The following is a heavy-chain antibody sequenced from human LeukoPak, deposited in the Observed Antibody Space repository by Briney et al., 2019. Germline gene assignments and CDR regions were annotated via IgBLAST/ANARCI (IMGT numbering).Heavy chain of an antibody. CDR2: IYYSGST. V-gene: IGHV4-59*01. J-gene: IGHJ3*02. CDR3: AGGERGASGVFDI. Sequence: SETLSLTCTVSGGSISSYYWSWIRQPPGKGLEWIGYIYYSGSTNYNPSLKSRVTISVDTSKNQFSLKLSSVTAADTAVYYCAGGERGASGVFDIGGKGKMVTVSS. CDR1: GGSISSYY. D-gene: IGHD2-8*01.